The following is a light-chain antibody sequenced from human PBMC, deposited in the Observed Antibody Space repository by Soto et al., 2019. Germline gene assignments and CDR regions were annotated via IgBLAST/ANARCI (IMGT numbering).Light chain of an antibody. CDR3: QHYNSYSEA. Sequence: DIHMTQSASSLSASVGNRVTLACRASQSISSWFAWYQQKKGKAPKPLIYKASTLKSGVPSRFSGSGYGTEFNLTISSLQPDDFATYDCQHYNSYSEAFGQGTKVDIK. CDR2: KAS. J-gene: IGKJ1*01. CDR1: QSISSW. V-gene: IGKV1-5*03.